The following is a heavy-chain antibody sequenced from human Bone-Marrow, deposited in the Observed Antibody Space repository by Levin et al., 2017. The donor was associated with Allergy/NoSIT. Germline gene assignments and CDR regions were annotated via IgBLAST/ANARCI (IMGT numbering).Heavy chain of an antibody. J-gene: IGHJ4*02. CDR2: ISYDGSNK. CDR1: GFTFSSYG. D-gene: IGHD5-18*01. CDR3: ANTARPVRERGYFDY. Sequence: GESLKISCAASGFTFSSYGMHWVRQAPGKGLEWVAVISYDGSNKYYADSVKGRFTISRDNSKNTLYLQMNSLRAEDTAVYYCANTARPVRERGYFDYWGQGTLVTVSS. V-gene: IGHV3-30*18.